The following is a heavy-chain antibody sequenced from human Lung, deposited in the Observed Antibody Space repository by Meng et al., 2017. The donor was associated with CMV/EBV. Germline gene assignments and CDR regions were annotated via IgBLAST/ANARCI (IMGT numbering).Heavy chain of an antibody. CDR3: AKATVSAAGFPHMDV. J-gene: IGHJ6*02. Sequence: GGSXRLXCAASGFTFDDHAMHWVRQAPGKGLEWNSLISWDGGSTYYADSVTGRFTTSRDNSENSLYLQINSLRVEDTAVYYCAKATVSAAGFPHMDVWGQGTTVTVSS. D-gene: IGHD6-13*01. CDR1: GFTFDDHA. V-gene: IGHV3-43D*03. CDR2: ISWDGGST.